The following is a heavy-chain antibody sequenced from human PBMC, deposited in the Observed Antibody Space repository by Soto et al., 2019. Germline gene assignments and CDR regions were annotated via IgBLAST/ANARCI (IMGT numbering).Heavy chain of an antibody. CDR2: ISSNGGST. CDR1: GFTFSSYA. D-gene: IGHD2-15*01. Sequence: PGGSLRLSCSASGFTFSSYAMHWVRQAPGKGLEYVSAISSNGGSTYYADSVKGRFTISGDNSKNTLYLQMSSLRAEDTAVYYCVKDLRYCSGGSCFSAFDIWGQGTMVTVSS. CDR3: VKDLRYCSGGSCFSAFDI. J-gene: IGHJ3*02. V-gene: IGHV3-64D*08.